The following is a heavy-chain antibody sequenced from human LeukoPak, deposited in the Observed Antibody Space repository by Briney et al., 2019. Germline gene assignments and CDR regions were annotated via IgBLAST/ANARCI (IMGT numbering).Heavy chain of an antibody. J-gene: IGHJ6*02. CDR3: ARDWRYCSGGSCSLAGGMDV. V-gene: IGHV3-30*04. CDR2: ISYDGSNK. D-gene: IGHD2-15*01. Sequence: GGSLRLSCAASGFTFSSYAMHWVRQAPGKGLEWVAVISYDGSNKYYADSVKGRFTISRDNSKNTLYLQMNSLRAEDTAVYYCARDWRYCSGGSCSLAGGMDVWGQGTTVTVSS. CDR1: GFTFSSYA.